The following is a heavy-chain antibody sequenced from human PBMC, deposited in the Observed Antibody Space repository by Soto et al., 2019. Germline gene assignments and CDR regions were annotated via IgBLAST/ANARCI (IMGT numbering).Heavy chain of an antibody. D-gene: IGHD2-15*01. CDR1: GFTFSSYG. J-gene: IGHJ1*01. V-gene: IGHV3-30*18. CDR3: AKNRGYCSGGSCYPADFQH. Sequence: SLRLSCAASGFTFSSYGMHWVRQAPGKGLEWVAVISYDGSNKYYADSVKGRFTISRDNSKNTLYLQMNSLRAEDTAVYYCAKNRGYCSGGSCYPADFQHWGQGTLVTVSS. CDR2: ISYDGSNK.